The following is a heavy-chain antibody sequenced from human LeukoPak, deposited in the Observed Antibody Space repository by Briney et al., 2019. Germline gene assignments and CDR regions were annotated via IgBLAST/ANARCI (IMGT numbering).Heavy chain of an antibody. J-gene: IGHJ4*02. CDR2: IGGDGGTT. V-gene: IGHV3-43*02. CDR1: RFTFDDFP. CDR3: AKDYY. Sequence: GGSLRLSCAASRFTFDDFPMHWVRQVPGKGLEWVSLIGGDGGTTYYADSVKGRSTISRDNSKNSLYLQMNSLRTEDSALYYCAKDYYWGQGTLVTVSS.